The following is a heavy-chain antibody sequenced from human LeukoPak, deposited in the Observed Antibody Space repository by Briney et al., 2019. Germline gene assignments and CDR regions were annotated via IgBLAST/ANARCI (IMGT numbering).Heavy chain of an antibody. Sequence: GGSLRLSCAASGFTFSSYEMNWVRQAPGKGLEWVSYISSSGSTIYYADSVKGRFTISRDNAKNSLYLQMNSLRAEDTAVYYCARSHGVVVAATPYWGQGTLVTVSS. J-gene: IGHJ4*02. V-gene: IGHV3-48*03. CDR2: ISSSGSTI. CDR3: ARSHGVVVAATPY. D-gene: IGHD2-15*01. CDR1: GFTFSSYE.